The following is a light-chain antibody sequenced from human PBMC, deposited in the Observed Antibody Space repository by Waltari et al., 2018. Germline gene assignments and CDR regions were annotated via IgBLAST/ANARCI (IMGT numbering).Light chain of an antibody. V-gene: IGLV1-44*01. CDR2: SNN. CDR1: SSNIGSNT. Sequence: QSVLTQPPSASGTPGQRVTISCSGSSSNIGSNTVNWYQQLPGTAPQLLIYSNNQRPSGVPDRFSGSKPGTSASLAISGLQSEDEADYYCAAWDDSLNGWVFGGGTKLTVL. CDR3: AAWDDSLNGWV. J-gene: IGLJ3*02.